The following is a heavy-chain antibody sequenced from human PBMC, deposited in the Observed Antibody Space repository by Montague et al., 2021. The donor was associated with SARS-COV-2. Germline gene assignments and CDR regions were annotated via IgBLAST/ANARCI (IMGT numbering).Heavy chain of an antibody. CDR3: ASGWTLFD. D-gene: IGHD6-19*01. J-gene: IGHJ4*02. CDR2: PYYRSEWHT. V-gene: IGHV6-1*01. Sequence: CAISGDSVSGTAAAWNWNRHSPSRGREWLGRPYYRSEWHTDYAVSVEGRLAIDADTSKNQFSLQLHSVTPEDSAVYYCASGWTLFDWGQGTLVTVSS. CDR1: GDSVSGTAAA.